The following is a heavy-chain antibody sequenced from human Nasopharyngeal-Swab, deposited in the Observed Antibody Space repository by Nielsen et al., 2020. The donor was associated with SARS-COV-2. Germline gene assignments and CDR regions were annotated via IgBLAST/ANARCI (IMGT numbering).Heavy chain of an antibody. CDR2: INPDGRHI. Sequence: GGSLRLSCGVSGSTFSNYWMNWVRQAPGMELEWVAKINPDGRHISYADSVKGRFAISRDNAKKPVFLQMDYLRVEDTAVYYCATDLSWRFDYWGQGTLVTVSS. J-gene: IGHJ4*02. CDR3: ATDLSWRFDY. D-gene: IGHD2-15*01. V-gene: IGHV3-7*01. CDR1: GSTFSNYW.